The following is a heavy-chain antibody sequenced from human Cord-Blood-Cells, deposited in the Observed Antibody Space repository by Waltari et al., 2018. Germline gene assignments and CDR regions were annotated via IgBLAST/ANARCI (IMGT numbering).Heavy chain of an antibody. CDR2: IYSGGST. Sequence: EVQLVESGGGLVQPGGSLRLSCAASGFTVSSNYMSWVRQAPGKGVEWVSVIYSGGSTYYADSGKGRFTIARDNSKNKLYLQMNSLRSEDTAVYYCAREPYGGNFIGAFDIWGQGTMVTVSS. V-gene: IGHV3-66*01. CDR1: GFTVSSNY. J-gene: IGHJ3*02. CDR3: AREPYGGNFIGAFDI. D-gene: IGHD2-21*02.